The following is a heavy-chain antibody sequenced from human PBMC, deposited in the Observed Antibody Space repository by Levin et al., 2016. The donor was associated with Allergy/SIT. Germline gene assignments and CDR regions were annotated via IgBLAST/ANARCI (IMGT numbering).Heavy chain of an antibody. CDR2: IYYSGST. V-gene: IGHV4-31*02. D-gene: IGHD1-14*01. Sequence: RQAPGKGLEWIGYIYYSGSTYYNPSLKSRVTISVDTSKNQFSLKLSSVTAADTAVYYCARAHTGIDIWGQGTMVTVSS. CDR3: ARAHTGIDI. J-gene: IGHJ3*02.